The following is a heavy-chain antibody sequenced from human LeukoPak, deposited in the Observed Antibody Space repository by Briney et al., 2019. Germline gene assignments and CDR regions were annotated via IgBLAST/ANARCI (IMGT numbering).Heavy chain of an antibody. CDR2: IRGDGNEK. Sequence: GGSLRLSCAASGFSFSSYWMTWVRQAPGRGLEFVANIRGDGNEKYYMDSMKGRLTISRDNAKNTLYLQMNSLRVEDTAVYYCARGRPHGNDYWGQGTLVTVSS. V-gene: IGHV3-7*01. CDR3: ARGRPHGNDY. CDR1: GFSFSSYW. D-gene: IGHD4-23*01. J-gene: IGHJ4*02.